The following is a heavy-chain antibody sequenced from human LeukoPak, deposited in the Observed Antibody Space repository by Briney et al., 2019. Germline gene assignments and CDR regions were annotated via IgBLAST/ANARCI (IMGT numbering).Heavy chain of an antibody. CDR2: TYYKSKWHN. CDR3: ARDLLTSHNYYYYMDV. J-gene: IGHJ6*03. CDR1: GDSVSTNSVS. Sequence: SQTLSLTCALSGDSVSTNSVSWNWIRQSPSRGLEWLGRTYYKSKWHNDYAVSMKGRITIIPDTSKNQFSLQLNSVSPEDTAVYYCARDLLTSHNYYYYMDVWGKGTTVTVSS. D-gene: IGHD2-15*01. V-gene: IGHV6-1*01.